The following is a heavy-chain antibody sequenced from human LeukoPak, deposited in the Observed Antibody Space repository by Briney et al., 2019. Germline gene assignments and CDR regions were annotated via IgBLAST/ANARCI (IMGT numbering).Heavy chain of an antibody. D-gene: IGHD2-15*01. Sequence: ASVKVSCKASGYTFTGYYMHWVRQAPGQGLEWMGWINPNSGGTNYAQKFQGRVTMTRDMSTSTVYMELSSLRSEDTAVYFCARDGYCSGGSCHSFEYWGQGTLVTVSS. CDR1: GYTFTGYY. V-gene: IGHV1-2*02. CDR2: INPNSGGT. CDR3: ARDGYCSGGSCHSFEY. J-gene: IGHJ4*02.